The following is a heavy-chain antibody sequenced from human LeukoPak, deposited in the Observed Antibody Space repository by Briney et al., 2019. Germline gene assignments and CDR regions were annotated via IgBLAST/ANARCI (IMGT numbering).Heavy chain of an antibody. Sequence: GGSLRLSCAASGNYWMDWVRQAPGKGLVWVSHINSDGSWTSYADSVKGRCTISKDNAKNTVYLQMNNLRAEDTAVYYCVSFYETYWGRGTLVTVSS. CDR2: INSDGSWT. CDR3: VSFYETY. J-gene: IGHJ4*02. CDR1: GNYW. D-gene: IGHD2-2*01. V-gene: IGHV3-74*01.